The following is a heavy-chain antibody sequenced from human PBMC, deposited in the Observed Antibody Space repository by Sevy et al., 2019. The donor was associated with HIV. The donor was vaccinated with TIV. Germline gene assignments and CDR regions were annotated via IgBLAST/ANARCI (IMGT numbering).Heavy chain of an antibody. J-gene: IGHJ3*02. CDR3: VREDINAPRTLLSLDI. CDR1: GYIFSDYN. CDR2: INPNSGVT. D-gene: IGHD3-3*01. V-gene: IGHV1-2*06. Sequence: ASVKVSCKTTGYIFSDYNMHWVRQAPGQGLEWMALINPNSGVTIYAHNFRGRVSVTRETSMSTAYMELRGLTSDDTAVYYCVREDINAPRTLLSLDIWGQGTMVTVSS.